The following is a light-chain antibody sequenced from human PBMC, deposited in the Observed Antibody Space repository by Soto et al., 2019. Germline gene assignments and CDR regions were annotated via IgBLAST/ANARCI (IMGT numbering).Light chain of an antibody. V-gene: IGKV1-39*01. J-gene: IGKJ1*01. CDR1: QPISTY. Sequence: DIQMTQSPSSLSVSVGDRVTISCRASQPISTYLNWYQVQPGKAPKLLIYAASSLQSGVPSRFSGSGSGTDFTLTITTLQPEDFASYPCQQTYTVPGTFGRETKMEVK. CDR2: AAS. CDR3: QQTYTVPGT.